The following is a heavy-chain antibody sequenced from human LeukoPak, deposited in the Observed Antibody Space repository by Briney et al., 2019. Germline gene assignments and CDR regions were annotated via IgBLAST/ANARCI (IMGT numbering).Heavy chain of an antibody. Sequence: GGSLRLSCVASGFTFSYSWMIWVRQAPGKGLEWVANINQPGSQKYHVDSVKGRFTISRDNARNSLFLQMDSLTADDTAVYYCARDGGVVAALPPNWFDPWGQGTLVTVSS. D-gene: IGHD2-15*01. V-gene: IGHV3-7*03. CDR2: INQPGSQK. CDR3: ARDGGVVAALPPNWFDP. J-gene: IGHJ5*02. CDR1: GFTFSYSW.